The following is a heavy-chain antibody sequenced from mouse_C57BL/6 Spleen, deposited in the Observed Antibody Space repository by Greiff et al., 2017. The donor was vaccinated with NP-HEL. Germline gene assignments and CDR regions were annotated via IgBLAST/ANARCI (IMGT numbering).Heavy chain of an antibody. CDR2: IYPRSGNT. CDR3: ARWGWLLREGAMDN. CDR1: GYTFTSYG. Sequence: VQLQQSGAELARPGASVKLSCKASGYTFTSYGISWVKQRTGQGLEWIGEIYPRSGNTYYNEKFKGKATLTADKSSSTAYMELRSLTSEDSAVYFCARWGWLLREGAMDNWGQGSSVTVSS. J-gene: IGHJ4*01. D-gene: IGHD2-3*01. V-gene: IGHV1-81*01.